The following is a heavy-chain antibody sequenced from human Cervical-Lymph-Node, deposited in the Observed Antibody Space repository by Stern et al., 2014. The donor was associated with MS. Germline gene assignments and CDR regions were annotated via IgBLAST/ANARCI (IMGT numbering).Heavy chain of an antibody. CDR2: AWYDGSTA. CDR1: GFTFSSYG. Sequence: VQLVESGGGVVQPGTSLRLSCAASGFTFSSYGMHLVRQAPGKGLEWVALAWYDGSTAYYTNSVKGRFTISRDNSKNTLSLQMNSLTAEDTAVYYCARGHIPYAYNYLFDYWGQGTLVTVSS. CDR3: ARGHIPYAYNYLFDY. D-gene: IGHD5-24*01. V-gene: IGHV3-33*01. J-gene: IGHJ4*02.